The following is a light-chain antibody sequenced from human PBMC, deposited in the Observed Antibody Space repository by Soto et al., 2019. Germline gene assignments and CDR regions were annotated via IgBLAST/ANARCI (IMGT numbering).Light chain of an antibody. CDR3: CSYTSSSISYV. Sequence: QSALTQPASVSGSPGQSITISCTGTSINVGGYNYVSWYQQHPGKAPKLMIYDVSNRPSGVSNRFSGSKSGNTASLTISGLQAQDEADYYCCSYTSSSISYVFGTGTKVTVL. CDR2: DVS. CDR1: SINVGGYNY. J-gene: IGLJ1*01. V-gene: IGLV2-14*01.